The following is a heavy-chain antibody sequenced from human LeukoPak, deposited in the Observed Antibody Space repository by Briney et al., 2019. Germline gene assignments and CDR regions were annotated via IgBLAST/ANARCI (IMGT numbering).Heavy chain of an antibody. V-gene: IGHV4-34*01. Sequence: SETLSLTCGVYGESFSGYYWSWIRQTPGKWLEWIGEINHSGSTNYNPSLKSRVTISVDTSKNQFSLKLSSVTAADTAVYYCARVGYSSGWYPYYYYYYYMDVWGKGTTVTISS. CDR2: INHSGST. D-gene: IGHD6-19*01. J-gene: IGHJ6*03. CDR1: GESFSGYY. CDR3: ARVGYSSGWYPYYYYYYYMDV.